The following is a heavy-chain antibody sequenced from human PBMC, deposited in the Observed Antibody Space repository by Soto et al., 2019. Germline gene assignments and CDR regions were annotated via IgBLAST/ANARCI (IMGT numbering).Heavy chain of an antibody. CDR2: ISDSGGST. CDR1: GSTFSSDE. Sequence: GGSLRLSCVVSGSTFSSDEMSWVRPAPGRGLEWVSGISDSGGSTYYADSVKGRFIISRDNAKNTLYLQMKSLRVEDTALYYCAKDGGWSLAVAGLFDYWGPGTQVTVSS. D-gene: IGHD6-19*01. V-gene: IGHV3-23*01. J-gene: IGHJ4*02. CDR3: AKDGGWSLAVAGLFDY.